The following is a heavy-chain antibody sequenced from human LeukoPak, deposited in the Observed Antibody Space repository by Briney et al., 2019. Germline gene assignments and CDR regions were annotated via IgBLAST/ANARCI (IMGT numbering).Heavy chain of an antibody. CDR3: VRTEVSSGSEDY. V-gene: IGHV4-30-4*08. D-gene: IGHD6-19*01. J-gene: IGHJ4*02. CDR1: GGSIISSAYY. CDR2: IYYSGST. Sequence: SETLSLTCTVSGGSIISSAYYWSWIRQPPGKGLEWIGYIYYSGSTYYNPSLKSRVTISLDTSKNQFSLKLNSVTAADTAVYYCVRTEVSSGSEDYWGQGTLVTVSS.